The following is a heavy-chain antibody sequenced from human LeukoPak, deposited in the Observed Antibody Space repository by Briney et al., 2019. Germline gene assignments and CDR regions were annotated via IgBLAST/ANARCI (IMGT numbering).Heavy chain of an antibody. CDR2: ISYDGSNK. D-gene: IGHD5-24*01. CDR3: AKATEMATISPFDY. Sequence: GGSLRLSCAASGFTFSSYAMHWVRQAPGKGLEWVAVISYDGSNKYYADSVKGRFTISRDNAKNSLYLQMNSLRAEDTALYYCAKATEMATISPFDYWGQGTLVTVSS. V-gene: IGHV3-30*04. J-gene: IGHJ4*02. CDR1: GFTFSSYA.